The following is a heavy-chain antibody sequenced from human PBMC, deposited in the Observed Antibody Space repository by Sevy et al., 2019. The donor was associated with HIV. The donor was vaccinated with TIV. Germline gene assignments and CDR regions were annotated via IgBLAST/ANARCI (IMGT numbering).Heavy chain of an antibody. J-gene: IGHJ6*02. CDR1: GFTFSSYA. Sequence: GGSLRLSCAASGFTFSSYAMHWVRQAPGKGLEWVAVISYDGSNKYYADSVKGRFTISRDNSKNTLYLQMNSLRAEDTAVYYCARHSGWFGEWSIGPYYYYGMDVWGQGTTVTVSS. V-gene: IGHV3-30*04. CDR3: ARHSGWFGEWSIGPYYYYGMDV. CDR2: ISYDGSNK. D-gene: IGHD3-10*01.